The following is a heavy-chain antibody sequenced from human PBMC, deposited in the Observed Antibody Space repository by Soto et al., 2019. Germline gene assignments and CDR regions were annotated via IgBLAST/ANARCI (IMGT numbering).Heavy chain of an antibody. CDR3: ARPLSYTPYGMDV. V-gene: IGHV5-51*01. CDR2: IYPGDSDT. D-gene: IGHD2-2*02. CDR1: GYSFTSYW. Sequence: GESLKISCNGSGYSFTSYWICWVRQMPGKGLEWMGIIYPGDSDTRYSPSFQGQVTISADKSISTAYLQWSSLKASDTAMYYCARPLSYTPYGMDVWGQGTTVTVSS. J-gene: IGHJ6*02.